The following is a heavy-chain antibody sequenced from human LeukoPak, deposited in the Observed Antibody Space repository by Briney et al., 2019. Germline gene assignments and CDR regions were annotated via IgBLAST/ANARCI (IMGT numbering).Heavy chain of an antibody. D-gene: IGHD3-10*01. CDR3: AKDRLITMVRGVPSWFDP. V-gene: IGHV3-30*02. CDR1: GFTFSSYG. J-gene: IGHJ5*02. Sequence: PGGSLRLSCAASGFTFSSYGMHWVRRAPGKGLEWVAFIRYDGSNKYYADSVKARFTISRDNSKNTLYLQMTSMRAEDTAVYYWAKDRLITMVRGVPSWFDPWGQGTLVTVSS. CDR2: IRYDGSNK.